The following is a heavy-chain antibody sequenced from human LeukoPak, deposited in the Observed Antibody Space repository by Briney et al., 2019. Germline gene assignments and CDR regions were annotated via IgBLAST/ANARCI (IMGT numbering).Heavy chain of an antibody. Sequence: ASVKVSCKASGYTFTSYGISWVRQAPGQGLEWMGGISAYNGNTNYAQKFQGRVTMTTDTSTSTAYMELRSLRSDDTAVYYCARVGLREYNWNDGEDYWGQGTLVTVSS. CDR2: ISAYNGNT. V-gene: IGHV1-18*01. D-gene: IGHD1-20*01. CDR1: GYTFTSYG. J-gene: IGHJ4*02. CDR3: ARVGLREYNWNDGEDY.